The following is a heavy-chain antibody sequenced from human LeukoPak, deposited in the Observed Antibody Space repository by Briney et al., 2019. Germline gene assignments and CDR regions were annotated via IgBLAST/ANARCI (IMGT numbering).Heavy chain of an antibody. CDR1: GFTFSGSA. V-gene: IGHV3-73*01. CDR2: IRSKANSYAT. Sequence: GGSLRLSCAASGFTFSGSAMHWVRQASGKGLEWVGRIRSKANSYATAYAASVKGRFTISRDDSKNTAYLQMNSLKTEDTAVYYCTSAGRPFSGSQSLYYYYYYMDVWGKGTTVTVSS. D-gene: IGHD1-26*01. J-gene: IGHJ6*03. CDR3: TSAGRPFSGSQSLYYYYYYMDV.